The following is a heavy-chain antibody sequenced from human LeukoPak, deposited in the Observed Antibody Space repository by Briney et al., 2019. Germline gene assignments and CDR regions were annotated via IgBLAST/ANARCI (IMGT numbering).Heavy chain of an antibody. J-gene: IGHJ5*02. D-gene: IGHD4-17*01. V-gene: IGHV4-30-2*01. CDR2: IYHSGST. CDR3: ARGMGYGDRDLYFDP. Sequence: SETLSLTCAVSGSSISSGGYSWSWLRQPPGKGLEWIGYIYHSGSTYYNPSLKSRVTISVDRSKNQFSLKLSSVTAADTAVYYCARGMGYGDRDLYFDPWGQGTLVTVSS. CDR1: GSSISSGGYS.